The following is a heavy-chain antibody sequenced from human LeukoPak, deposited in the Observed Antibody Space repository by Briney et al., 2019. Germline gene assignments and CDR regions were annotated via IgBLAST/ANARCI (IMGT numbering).Heavy chain of an antibody. D-gene: IGHD6-19*01. CDR2: ISSSSRYI. CDR1: GFTFSSYS. V-gene: IGHV3-21*01. J-gene: IGHJ4*02. CDR3: AKAGGSGWYERFDY. Sequence: GGSLRLSCAASGFTFSSYSMNWVRQAPGKGLEWVSSISSSSRYIYYADSVKGRFTISRDNSKNTLYLQMNSLRAEDTAVYYCAKAGGSGWYERFDYWGQGTLVTVSS.